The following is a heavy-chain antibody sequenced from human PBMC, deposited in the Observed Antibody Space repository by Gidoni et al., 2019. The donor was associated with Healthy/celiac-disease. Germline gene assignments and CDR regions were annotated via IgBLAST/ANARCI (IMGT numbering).Heavy chain of an antibody. V-gene: IGHV4-59*01. CDR1: GGSISSYY. J-gene: IGHJ6*02. Sequence: QVQLQESGPGLVKPSETLSLTCTVSGGSISSYYWSWIRQPPGKGLEWIGYIYYSGSTNYNPSLKSRVTISVDTFKNQFSLKLSSVTAADTAVYYCARASGSYSHYYYYGMDVWGQGTTVTVSS. D-gene: IGHD1-26*01. CDR2: IYYSGST. CDR3: ARASGSYSHYYYYGMDV.